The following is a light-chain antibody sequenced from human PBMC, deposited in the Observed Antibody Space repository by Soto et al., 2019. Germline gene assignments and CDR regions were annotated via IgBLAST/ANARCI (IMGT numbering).Light chain of an antibody. CDR2: GAS. V-gene: IGKV3-20*01. J-gene: IGKJ1*01. Sequence: EIVLTQSPGTLSLSAGERATLSCRASQSVFSSSLAWFQQKPGQAPRLLIYGASSRATGIPDRFSGSGSGTDFTLTISSLEPEDFAVYYCQQYGSSPRTFGQGTKVEFK. CDR3: QQYGSSPRT. CDR1: QSVFSSS.